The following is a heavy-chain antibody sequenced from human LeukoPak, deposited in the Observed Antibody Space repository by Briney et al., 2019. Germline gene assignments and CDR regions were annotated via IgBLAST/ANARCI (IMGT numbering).Heavy chain of an antibody. CDR3: ARGGSYLSAFDI. Sequence: PGGSLRLSCAASGFTAGSNYMSWVRQAPGKGLEWVSIIYSGGSTFYADSVKGRFTISRDNSKNTLYLQMNSLRAEDTAVYYCARGGSYLSAFDIWGQGTMVTVSS. J-gene: IGHJ3*02. CDR2: IYSGGST. V-gene: IGHV3-53*01. D-gene: IGHD1-26*01. CDR1: GFTAGSNY.